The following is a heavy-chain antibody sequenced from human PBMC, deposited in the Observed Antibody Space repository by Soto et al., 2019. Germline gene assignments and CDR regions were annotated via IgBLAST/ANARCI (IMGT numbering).Heavy chain of an antibody. CDR1: GFTFSSYG. CDR3: AKDQLRGVRGVITYYYGMDV. V-gene: IGHV3-30*18. J-gene: IGHJ6*02. Sequence: QVQLVESGGGVVQPGRSLRLSCAASGFTFSSYGMHWVRQATGKGLEWVAVISYDGSNKYYADSVKGRFTISRDNSKNTLYLQMNSLRAEDTAVYYCAKDQLRGVRGVITYYYGMDVSGHGTTVTVSS. D-gene: IGHD3-10*01. CDR2: ISYDGSNK.